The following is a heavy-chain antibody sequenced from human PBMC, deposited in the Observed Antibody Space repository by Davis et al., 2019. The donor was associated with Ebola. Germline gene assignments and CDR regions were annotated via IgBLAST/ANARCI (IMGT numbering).Heavy chain of an antibody. V-gene: IGHV3-21*01. D-gene: IGHD3-16*01. CDR3: VRALGGEDD. CDR2: ISSSSNYI. Sequence: GESLKISCAASGFTFSSNSMNWVRQAPGKGLEWVSFISSSSNYIYYADSVKGRFTVSRDNAKNSLYLQMNSLRAEDTAVYYCVRALGGEDDWGQGTLVTVSS. J-gene: IGHJ4*02. CDR1: GFTFSSNS.